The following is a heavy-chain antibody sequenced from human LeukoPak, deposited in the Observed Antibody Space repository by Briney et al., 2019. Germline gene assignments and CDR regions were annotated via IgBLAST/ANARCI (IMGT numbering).Heavy chain of an antibody. CDR3: ARDPWADY. V-gene: IGHV3-48*01. D-gene: IGHD3-16*01. J-gene: IGHJ4*02. CDR2: ISSSGSTI. Sequence: GGSLRLSCAASGFTFSSYSMNWVRQAPGKGLEWVSYISSSGSTIYYADSVKGRFTISRDISKNTLYLQMNSLRAEDTAVYYCARDPWADYWGQGTLVTVSS. CDR1: GFTFSSYS.